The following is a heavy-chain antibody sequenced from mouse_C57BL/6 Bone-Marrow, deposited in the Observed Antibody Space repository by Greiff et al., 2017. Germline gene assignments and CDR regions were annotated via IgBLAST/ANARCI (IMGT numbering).Heavy chain of an antibody. CDR2: IDPENGDT. CDR1: GFNIKDDY. Sequence: VHVKQSGAELVRPGASVKLSCTASGFNIKDDYMHWVKQRPEQGLEWIGWIDPENGDTEYASKFKGKATIPADTSSNTAYLQLSSLTSADTAVYYCTSLTGPLDYWGQGTTLTVSS. D-gene: IGHD4-1*01. V-gene: IGHV14-4*01. J-gene: IGHJ2*01. CDR3: TSLTGPLDY.